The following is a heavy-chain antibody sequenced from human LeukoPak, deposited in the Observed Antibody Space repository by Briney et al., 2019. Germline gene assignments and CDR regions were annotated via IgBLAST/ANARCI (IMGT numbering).Heavy chain of an antibody. J-gene: IGHJ5*02. D-gene: IGHD3-10*01. V-gene: IGHV3-7*05. Sequence: PGGSLRLSCVASGFTLSTYWMTWVRQAPGKGLEWVANIKPDGSGKYFVDSVRGLFTISRDNVKNSLYLQMNSLRAEDTAVYYCVRGSSGTVVRGVSWAWFDPWGQGTLVTVSS. CDR1: GFTLSTYW. CDR3: VRGSSGTVVRGVSWAWFDP. CDR2: IKPDGSGK.